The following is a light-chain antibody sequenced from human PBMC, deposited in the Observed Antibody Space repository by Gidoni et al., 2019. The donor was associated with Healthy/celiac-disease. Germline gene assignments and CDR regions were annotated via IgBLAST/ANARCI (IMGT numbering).Light chain of an antibody. J-gene: IGLJ3*02. V-gene: IGLV4-69*01. CDR2: LNSDGSH. CDR3: QTWGTGTLWV. Sequence: QLVLTQSPSATASLGASVKLTCTLTSGHSSYPIAWHQQQPERGPRYLMKLNSDGSHSKGDGIPARFSGSSSGAERYLPLSSLQSEDEADYYCQTWGTGTLWVFGGWTKLTVL. CDR1: SGHSSYP.